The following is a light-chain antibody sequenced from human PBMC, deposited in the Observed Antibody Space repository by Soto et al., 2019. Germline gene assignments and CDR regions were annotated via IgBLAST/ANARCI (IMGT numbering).Light chain of an antibody. CDR3: QQRSSWPLT. V-gene: IGKV3-11*01. CDR2: DVS. J-gene: IGKJ4*01. Sequence: EIVLTQSPAPLSLSPGERSTLSCMASQSVRTYLAWYQQKPGQAPRLLIHDVSDRATGIPARFSGSGSGTDFTLTISSLEPEDFSVYYCQQRSSWPLTFGGGTKVDIK. CDR1: QSVRTY.